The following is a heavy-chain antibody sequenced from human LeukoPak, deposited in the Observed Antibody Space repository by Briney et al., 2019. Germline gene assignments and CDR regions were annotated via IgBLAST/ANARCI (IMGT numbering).Heavy chain of an antibody. Sequence: ASVKVSCKASGYTFTSYGISWVRQAPGQGLEWMGIINPSGGSTNYAQKFQGRVTMTRDTSTSTVNMELSSLRSEDTAVYYCASTIVTTVYPPGWYFDLWGRGTRVTVSS. V-gene: IGHV1-46*01. CDR3: ASTIVTTVYPPGWYFDL. CDR1: GYTFTSYG. D-gene: IGHD4-17*01. CDR2: INPSGGST. J-gene: IGHJ2*01.